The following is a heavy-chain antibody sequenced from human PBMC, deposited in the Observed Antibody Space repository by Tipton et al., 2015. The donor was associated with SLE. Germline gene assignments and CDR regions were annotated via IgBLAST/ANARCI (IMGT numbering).Heavy chain of an antibody. CDR2: IWNDGNNQ. V-gene: IGHV3-33*03. CDR3: AKEEVDVDYDHLYQGIDV. Sequence: RSLRLSCAASGITFSTCAMHWVRQAPGKGLEWVAVIWNDGNNQNYADSVKGRFTISGDKSTNTLYLQMNNLRVEDTAVYYCAKEEVDVDYDHLYQGIDVWGQGTTVTVSS. D-gene: IGHD4-17*01. CDR1: GITFSTCA. J-gene: IGHJ6*02.